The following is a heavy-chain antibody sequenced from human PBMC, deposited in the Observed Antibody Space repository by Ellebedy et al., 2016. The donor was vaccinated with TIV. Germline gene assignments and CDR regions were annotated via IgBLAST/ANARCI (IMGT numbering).Heavy chain of an antibody. D-gene: IGHD3-3*01. V-gene: IGHV4-59*08. J-gene: IGHJ5*02. CDR3: ARQVYDFWSGYYSISDNWFDP. CDR2: IYYSGST. CDR1: GGSISSYY. Sequence: SETLSLTCTVSGGSISSYYWSWIRQPPGKGLEWIGYIYYSGSTNYNPSLKSRVTISVDTSKNQFSLKLSSVTAADTAVDYCARQVYDFWSGYYSISDNWFDPWGQGTLVTVSS.